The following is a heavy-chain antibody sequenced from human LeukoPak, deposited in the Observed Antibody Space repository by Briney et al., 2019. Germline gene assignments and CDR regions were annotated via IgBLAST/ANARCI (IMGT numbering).Heavy chain of an antibody. Sequence: SGGSLRLSCAAPGFTVSNNYMSCVRQAPGKGLEWVSVIYSGGSTDYADSVKGRFTISRDNSKNTLYLQMNSLRAEDTAVYYCAREGYCGGDCFLYWGQGTLVTVSS. J-gene: IGHJ4*02. CDR2: IYSGGST. V-gene: IGHV3-66*01. CDR1: GFTVSNNY. D-gene: IGHD2-21*02. CDR3: AREGYCGGDCFLY.